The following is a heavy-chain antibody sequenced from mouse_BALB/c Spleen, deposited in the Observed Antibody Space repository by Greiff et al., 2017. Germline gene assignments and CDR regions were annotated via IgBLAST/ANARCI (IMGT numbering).Heavy chain of an antibody. J-gene: IGHJ3*01. D-gene: IGHD1-1*01. CDR3: ARAPYGSSYWFAY. V-gene: IGHV5-6-5*01. CDR1: GFTFSSYA. Sequence: EVQLVESGGGLVKPGGSLKLSCAASGFTFSSYAMSWVRQTPEKRLEWVASISSGGSTYYPDGVKGRFTISRDNARNILYLQMSSLRSEDTAMYYCARAPYGSSYWFAYWGQGTLVTVSA. CDR2: ISSGGST.